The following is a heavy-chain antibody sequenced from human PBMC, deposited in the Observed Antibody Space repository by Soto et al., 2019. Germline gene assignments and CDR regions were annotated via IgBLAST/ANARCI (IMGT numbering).Heavy chain of an antibody. CDR3: VSDQGQYKFDY. V-gene: IGHV3-33*01. D-gene: IGHD1-1*01. J-gene: IGHJ4*02. Sequence: AGGSLRLSCAASGFSFSTYSMHWVRQAPGKGLEWVAVIWHDGSNKYYVDSVKGRFTISRDNSKNTLYLQMDSLRGEDTAVYYCVSDQGQYKFDYWGQGTLVTVSS. CDR2: IWHDGSNK. CDR1: GFSFSTYS.